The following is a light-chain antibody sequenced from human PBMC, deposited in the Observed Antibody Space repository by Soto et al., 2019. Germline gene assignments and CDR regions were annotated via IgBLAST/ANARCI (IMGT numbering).Light chain of an antibody. CDR2: GNS. J-gene: IGLJ3*02. Sequence: QTVVTQPPSVSGAPGQRVTISCTGSSSNIGAGYGVHWYQQLPGTAPKLLIYGNSNRPSGVPDRFSGSKSGTSASLAITGLQAEDEADYYCQSYDSSLSGLWVFGGGTKLTVL. CDR1: SSNIGAGYG. CDR3: QSYDSSLSGLWV. V-gene: IGLV1-40*01.